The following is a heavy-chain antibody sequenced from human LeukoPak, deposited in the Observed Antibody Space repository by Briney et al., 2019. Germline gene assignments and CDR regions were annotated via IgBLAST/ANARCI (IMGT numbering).Heavy chain of an antibody. CDR1: GAYMNDYY. V-gene: IGHV4-59*12. Sequence: SETLSLTCTVSGAYMNDYYWNWIRQPPGKGLEWIGYISNTGRSKHNPSLKSRLAISFDTSKNQFSLTLSSVTVADTAVYYCAREQDGSGWGWLDSWGQGTLVTVSS. D-gene: IGHD3-22*01. CDR3: AREQDGSGWGWLDS. J-gene: IGHJ5*01. CDR2: ISNTGRS.